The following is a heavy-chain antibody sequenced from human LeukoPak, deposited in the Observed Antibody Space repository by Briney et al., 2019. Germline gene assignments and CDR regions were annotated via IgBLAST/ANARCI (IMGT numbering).Heavy chain of an antibody. Sequence: SETLSLTCTVSGGSISSSSYYWGWIRQPPGKGLEWIGEIYYSGRTYQNPSLRSRVSMSVDTSKSHFSLELHSVTATDTAVYYCARRRYYDSTGYFDWGRGSLVTVPS. D-gene: IGHD3-22*01. CDR1: GGSISSSSYY. J-gene: IGHJ1*01. CDR2: IYYSGRT. CDR3: ARRRYYDSTGYFD. V-gene: IGHV4-39*01.